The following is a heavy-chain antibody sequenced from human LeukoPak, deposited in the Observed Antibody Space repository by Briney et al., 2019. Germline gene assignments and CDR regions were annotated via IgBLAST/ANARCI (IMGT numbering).Heavy chain of an antibody. CDR1: GFTFSSYD. D-gene: IGHD3-22*01. CDR2: IGTAGDT. V-gene: IGHV3-13*03. CDR3: AKDGYYDSSAYYYVRYFDL. Sequence: GGSLRLSCAACGFTFSSYDMHWVRQATGKGLEWVSAIGTAGDTYYPGSVKGQFTISRENAKNSLYLQMNSLRAEDTAVYYCAKDGYYDSSAYYYVRYFDLWGRGTLVTVSS. J-gene: IGHJ2*01.